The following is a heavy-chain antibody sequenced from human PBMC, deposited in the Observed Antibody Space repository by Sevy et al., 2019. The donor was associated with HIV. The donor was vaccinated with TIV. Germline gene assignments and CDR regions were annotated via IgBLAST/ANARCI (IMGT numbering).Heavy chain of an antibody. D-gene: IGHD2-15*01. Sequence: GGSLRLSCAVSGFTLTNEFFSWVRQAPGKGLEWVAVVYSGGATYYADSVKGRFTISRAKSKRTPYHQMKSLRAEDTAVYYCARVGYCRGGTCFSGFYYAMDVWGQGTTVTVSS. J-gene: IGHJ6*02. CDR1: GFTLTNEF. CDR3: ARVGYCRGGTCFSGFYYAMDV. CDR2: VYSGGAT. V-gene: IGHV3-53*01.